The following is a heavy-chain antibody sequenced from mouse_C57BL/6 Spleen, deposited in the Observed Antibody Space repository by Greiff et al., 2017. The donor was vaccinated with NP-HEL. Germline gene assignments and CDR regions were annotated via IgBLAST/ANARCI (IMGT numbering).Heavy chain of an antibody. J-gene: IGHJ2*01. V-gene: IGHV1-66*01. CDR3: ARRLGRAYYFDY. CDR1: GYSFTSYY. CDR2: IYPGSGNT. D-gene: IGHD4-1*01. Sequence: VQLQESGPELVKPGASVKISCKASGYSFTSYYIHWVKQRPGQGLEWIGWIYPGSGNTKYNEKFKGKATLTADTSSSTAYMQLSSLTSEDSAVYYCARRLGRAYYFDYWGQGTTLTVSS.